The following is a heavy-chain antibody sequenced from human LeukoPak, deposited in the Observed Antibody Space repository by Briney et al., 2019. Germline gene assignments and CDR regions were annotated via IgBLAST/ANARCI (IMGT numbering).Heavy chain of an antibody. CDR3: ARNYYDSSGYYPFGY. CDR1: GFSFSSYG. Sequence: GGSLRLSCAASGFSFSSYGMHRVRQAPGKGLEWVAVIWYDGSNKYYADSVKGRFTISRDNSKNTLYLQMNSLRAEDTAVYYCARNYYDSSGYYPFGYWGQRCLLTVSS. J-gene: IGHJ4*02. D-gene: IGHD3-22*01. CDR2: IWYDGSNK. V-gene: IGHV3-33*01.